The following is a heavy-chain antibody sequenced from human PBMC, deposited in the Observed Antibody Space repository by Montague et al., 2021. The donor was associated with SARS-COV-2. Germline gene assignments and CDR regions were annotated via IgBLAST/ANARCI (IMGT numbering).Heavy chain of an antibody. J-gene: IGHJ4*02. CDR1: GFSFRSYA. CDR3: ARAPPHDWNDLRSLDY. Sequence: SLRLSCAASGFSFRSYAMRWVRQAPGKGLAWVSGMSGAGGSTYYADSVKGRFTISRDNSKNTLYLQMSSLRAEDTAVYYCARAPPHDWNDLRSLDYWGQGTLVTVSS. CDR2: MSGAGGST. V-gene: IGHV3-23*01. D-gene: IGHD1-1*01.